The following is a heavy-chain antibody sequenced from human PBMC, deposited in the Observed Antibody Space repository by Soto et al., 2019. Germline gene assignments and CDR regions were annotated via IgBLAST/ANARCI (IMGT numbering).Heavy chain of an antibody. Sequence: SVKVSCKASGGTFSSYAISWVRQAPGQGLEWMGGIIPIFGTANYAQKFQGRVTITADESTSTAYMELSSLRSEDTAVYYCVXERISYYYDSSGYCFNDWGQGTLVTVSS. CDR1: GGTFSSYA. V-gene: IGHV1-69*13. D-gene: IGHD3-22*01. J-gene: IGHJ4*02. CDR3: VXERISYYYDSSGYCFND. CDR2: IIPIFGTA.